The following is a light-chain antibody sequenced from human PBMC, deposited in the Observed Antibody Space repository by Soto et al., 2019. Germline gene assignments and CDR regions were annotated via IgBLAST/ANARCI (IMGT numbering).Light chain of an antibody. CDR2: GAS. CDR1: QSVSNN. V-gene: IGKV3-15*01. CDR3: QQYNSWPPIT. J-gene: IGKJ5*01. Sequence: EIVLTQSPGTLSLSPGEIATLSCSASQSVSNNYLAWYQQKPGQAPRLLIYGASTRATGIPTRFSGSGSWTEFTLTISSLQSEDFALYYCQQYNSWPPITFGQGTRLEIK.